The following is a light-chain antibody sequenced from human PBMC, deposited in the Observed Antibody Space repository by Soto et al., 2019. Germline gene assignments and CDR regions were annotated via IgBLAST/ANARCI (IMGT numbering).Light chain of an antibody. CDR1: QSVSSL. CDR3: QQYNIWPYT. CDR2: DTS. J-gene: IGKJ2*01. V-gene: IGKV3-15*01. Sequence: IVLTQSPATLSVSPGERATLSCRASQSVSSLLAWYQQKPRQAPRLLIYDTSTRATGIPARFSGSGSGTDFTLTISSLQSEDVAIYYCQQYNIWPYTFGQGTKLEIK.